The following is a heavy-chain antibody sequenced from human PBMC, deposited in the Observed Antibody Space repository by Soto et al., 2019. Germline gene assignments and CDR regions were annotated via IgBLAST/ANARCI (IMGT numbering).Heavy chain of an antibody. Sequence: ASVKVSCKASGYTFTGYYMHWVRQAPGQGLEWMGWINPNSGDTNYAQKFQGWVTMTRDTSISTAYMELSRLRSDDTAVYYCARESPNDYSTQYYYYYGMEVWGQGTTVTVSS. CDR3: ARESPNDYSTQYYYYYGMEV. V-gene: IGHV1-2*04. CDR1: GYTFTGYY. D-gene: IGHD4-4*01. J-gene: IGHJ6*02. CDR2: INPNSGDT.